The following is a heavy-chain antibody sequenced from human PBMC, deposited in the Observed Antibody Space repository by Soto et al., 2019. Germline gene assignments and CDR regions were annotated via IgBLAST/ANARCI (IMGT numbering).Heavy chain of an antibody. CDR1: GNIFTNYW. CDR3: ARFYGLSTTCHYGMDV. CDR2: GDPSDSYF. J-gene: IGHJ6*02. Sequence: PGESLKISCRGSGNIFTNYWISWVRQMPGKGLEWMGRGDPSDSYFSYSPSFQGHVTSSVDTSISTAYLQWSSLKASDTAIYYCARFYGLSTTCHYGMDVWGQGTTVTVSS. D-gene: IGHD2-2*01. V-gene: IGHV5-10-1*01.